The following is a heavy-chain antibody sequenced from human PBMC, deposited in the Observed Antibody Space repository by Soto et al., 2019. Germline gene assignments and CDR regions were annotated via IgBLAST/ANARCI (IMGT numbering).Heavy chain of an antibody. J-gene: IGHJ4*02. CDR1: RYTFTSDG. V-gene: IGHV1-18*01. Sequence: GASVKVSFKASRYTFTSDGISWVRQAPGQGLEWMGWISAYNGNTNYAQKLQGRVTMTTDTSTSTAYMELRSLRSDDTAVYYCARDLGPYYYDSSDKDYWGQGTLVTVSS. CDR3: ARDLGPYYYDSSDKDY. D-gene: IGHD3-22*01. CDR2: ISAYNGNT.